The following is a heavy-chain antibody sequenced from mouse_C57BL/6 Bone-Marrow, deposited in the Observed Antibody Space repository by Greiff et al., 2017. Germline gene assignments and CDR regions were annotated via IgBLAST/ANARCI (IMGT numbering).Heavy chain of an antibody. J-gene: IGHJ4*01. Sequence: VQLQQSGAELMQPGASVKLSCKATGYTFTGYWIEWVKQRPGHGLEWIGEILPGSGSTNYNEKFKGKATFTADTSSNTAYMQLSSLTTEDSAIYFCAREGIYYDYYYAMDYWGQGTSVTVSS. D-gene: IGHD2-4*01. CDR1: GYTFTGYW. CDR2: ILPGSGST. CDR3: AREGIYYDYYYAMDY. V-gene: IGHV1-9*01.